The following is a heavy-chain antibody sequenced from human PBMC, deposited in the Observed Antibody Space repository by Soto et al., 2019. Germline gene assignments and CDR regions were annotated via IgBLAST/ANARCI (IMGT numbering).Heavy chain of an antibody. CDR1: RGSISRYY. J-gene: IGHJ3*02. D-gene: IGHD3-10*01. V-gene: IGHV4-59*01. CDR2: IYYSGST. CDR3: ARHAAGLLRFGAPTARGAFDI. Sequence: SETLSLTCTVSRGSISRYYCSWIRQPPGKGLEWIGYIYYSGSTNYNPSLKSRVTISVDTSKNQFSLKLSSVTAADTAVYYCARHAAGLLRFGAPTARGAFDIRGQGTRVTV.